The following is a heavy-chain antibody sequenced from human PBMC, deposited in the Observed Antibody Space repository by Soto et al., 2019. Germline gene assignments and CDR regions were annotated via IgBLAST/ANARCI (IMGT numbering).Heavy chain of an antibody. J-gene: IGHJ3*01. CDR1: EFTFKNYA. Sequence: WGALVVCCGASEFTFKNYAMSVVCQAPGKGLEWVSGISARGGTTYYSGSVKGRFTISRDSSKNTLSLQMNGLRVEDTAVYYCAKDPNGDYVGGFEFWGQGTLVTGSS. V-gene: IGHV3-23*01. CDR3: AKDPNGDYVGGFEF. CDR2: ISARGGTT. D-gene: IGHD4-17*01.